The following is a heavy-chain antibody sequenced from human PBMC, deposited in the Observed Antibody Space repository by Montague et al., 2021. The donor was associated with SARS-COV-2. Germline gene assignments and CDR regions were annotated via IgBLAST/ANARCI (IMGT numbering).Heavy chain of an antibody. CDR3: ARVSAVFTLKILGYYYYGMDV. CDR1: GDSVSSNSAA. V-gene: IGHV6-1*01. J-gene: IGHJ6*02. CDR2: TYYRSKWYN. D-gene: IGHD2-8*02. Sequence: CAISGDSVSSNSAAWNWIRQSPSRGLEWLGRTYYRSKWYNDYAVSVKSRITINPDTSKNQFSLQLNSVTAADTAVYYCARVSAVFTLKILGYYYYGMDVWGQGTTVTVSS.